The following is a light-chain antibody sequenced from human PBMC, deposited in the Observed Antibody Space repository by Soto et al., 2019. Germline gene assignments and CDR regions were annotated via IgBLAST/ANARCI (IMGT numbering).Light chain of an antibody. V-gene: IGLV1-44*01. Sequence: QSALTQPPSASGTPGQRVTISCSGSSSNIGTNTVNWYQQFPRSAPKLLMYSSNQRPSGVPDRFSGSKSGTSASLAISGLQSEDEADYYCAAWDGSLNVVLFGGGTKLNVL. CDR2: SSN. CDR1: SSNIGTNT. CDR3: AAWDGSLNVVL. J-gene: IGLJ3*02.